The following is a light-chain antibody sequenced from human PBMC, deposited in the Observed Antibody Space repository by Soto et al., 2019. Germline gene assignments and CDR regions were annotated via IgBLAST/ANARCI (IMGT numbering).Light chain of an antibody. CDR1: QSLVYSDGNTY. J-gene: IGKJ1*01. CDR3: MQGTHWPPT. CDR2: KVS. V-gene: IGKV2-30*01. Sequence: VVMTQSPLSLPVTLGQPASISCRSSQSLVYSDGNTYLNWFQQRPGQSPRRLIYKVSNRDSGVPDRFSGSGSGTDVTLKISRVEADDVGVYYCMQGTHWPPTFGQGTKVEIK.